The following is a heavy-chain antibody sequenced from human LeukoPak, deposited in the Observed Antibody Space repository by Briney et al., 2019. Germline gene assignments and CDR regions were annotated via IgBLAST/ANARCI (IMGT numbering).Heavy chain of an antibody. D-gene: IGHD1-7*01. V-gene: IGHV4-30-4*08. CDR3: AREVTGTTNTLYNWFDP. CDR2: IYYSGST. J-gene: IGHJ5*02. Sequence: PSETLSLTCTVSGGSISSGDYYWSWIRQPPGKGLEWIGYIYYSGSTYYNPSLKSRVTISVDTSKNQFPLKLSSVTAADTAVYYCAREVTGTTNTLYNWFDPWGQGTLVTVSS. CDR1: GGSISSGDYY.